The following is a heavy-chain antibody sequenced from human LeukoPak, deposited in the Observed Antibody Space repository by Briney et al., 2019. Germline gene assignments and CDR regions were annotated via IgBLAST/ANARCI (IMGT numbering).Heavy chain of an antibody. Sequence: SETLSLTYTVPGGSISSYYWSWIRQPPGKGLEWIGYIYYSGSTNYNPSLKSRVTISVDTSKNQFSLKLSSVTAADTAVYYCARGIAAAGTADYWGQGTLVTVSS. CDR3: ARGIAAAGTADY. CDR2: IYYSGST. D-gene: IGHD6-13*01. V-gene: IGHV4-59*01. J-gene: IGHJ4*02. CDR1: GGSISSYY.